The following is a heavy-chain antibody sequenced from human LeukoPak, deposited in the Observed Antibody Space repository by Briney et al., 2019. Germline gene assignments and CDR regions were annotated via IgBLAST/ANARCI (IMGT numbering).Heavy chain of an antibody. CDR2: IRNDGGSI. CDR3: ARGGDYGDYQGT. Sequence: PGGSLRLSCAASGFTFSHYNMNWVRQAPGKGLEWISYIRNDGGSIYYAHSVRCRFTISRDNAKSSLYLQMNSMGAEHTAVYYCARGGDYGDYQGTWGQGTLVTVSS. V-gene: IGHV3-48*01. D-gene: IGHD4-17*01. CDR1: GFTFSHYN. J-gene: IGHJ5*02.